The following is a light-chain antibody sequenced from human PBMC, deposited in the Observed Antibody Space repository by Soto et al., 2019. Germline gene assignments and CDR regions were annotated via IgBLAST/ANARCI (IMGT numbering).Light chain of an antibody. J-gene: IGKJ4*01. CDR1: QGISSY. CDR2: DAS. Sequence: IQLTQSPSFLSASVGDRVTITCRASQGISSYLAWYQPKPGKAPNLLIFDASTLESGVPSRFSGSGSGTDFTLTITSLQAEDFATYYCQQTRAYPSTFGGGTKVDIK. V-gene: IGKV1-9*01. CDR3: QQTRAYPST.